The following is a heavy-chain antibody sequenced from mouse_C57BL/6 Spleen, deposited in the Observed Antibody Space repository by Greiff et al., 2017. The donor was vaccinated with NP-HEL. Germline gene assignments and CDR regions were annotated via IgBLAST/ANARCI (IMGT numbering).Heavy chain of an antibody. CDR2: INPNNGGT. CDR1: GYTFTDYY. V-gene: IGHV1-26*01. CDR3: ATKDYYGSSNWYFDV. D-gene: IGHD1-1*01. Sequence: EVQLQQSGPELVKPGASVKISCKASGYTFTDYYMNWVKQSHGKSLEWIGDINPNNGGTSYNQKFKGKATLTVDKSSSTAYMELRSLTSEDSAVYYCATKDYYGSSNWYFDVWGTGTTVTVSS. J-gene: IGHJ1*03.